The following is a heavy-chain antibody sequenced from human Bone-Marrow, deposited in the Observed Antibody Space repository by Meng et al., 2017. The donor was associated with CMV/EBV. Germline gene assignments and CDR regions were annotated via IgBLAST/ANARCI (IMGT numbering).Heavy chain of an antibody. D-gene: IGHD3-10*01. J-gene: IGHJ4*02. V-gene: IGHV3-21*01. CDR2: ISSTSTYI. CDR1: GFTFNIYT. CDR3: ARDWFDPNSSPRDY. Sequence: ETLSLTCAASGFTFNIYTINWVRQSPGKGLEWVSSISSTSTYIYYAESVKGRFTISRDNAKNSLYQQMNSLRVEDTAIYYCARDWFDPNSSPRDYWGQGTRVTASS.